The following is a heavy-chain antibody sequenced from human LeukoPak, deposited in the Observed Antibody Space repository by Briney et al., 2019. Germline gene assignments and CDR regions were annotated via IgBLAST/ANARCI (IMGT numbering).Heavy chain of an antibody. V-gene: IGHV3-30*18. Sequence: PGGSLRLSCAASGFTFSSYGMHWVRQAPGKGLEWVAVISYDGSNKYYADSVKGRFTIPRDNSKNTLYLQMNSLRAEDTAVYYCAKETQATRTYYYYGMDVWGQGTTVTVSS. CDR2: ISYDGSNK. J-gene: IGHJ6*02. CDR1: GFTFSSYG. CDR3: AKETQATRTYYYYGMDV.